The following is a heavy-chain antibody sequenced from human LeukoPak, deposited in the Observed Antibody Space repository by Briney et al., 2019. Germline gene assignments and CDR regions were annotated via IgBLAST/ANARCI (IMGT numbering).Heavy chain of an antibody. CDR2: INHSGST. J-gene: IGHJ5*02. V-gene: IGHV4-34*01. D-gene: IGHD6-13*01. CDR1: GGSFSGYY. Sequence: SETLSLTCAVYGGSFSGYYWSWIRQPPGKGLEWIGEINHSGSTKYNPSLKSRVTISVDASKNQFSLKLSSVTAADTAVYYYARGLRIAAAGNNWFDPWGQGTLVTVPS. CDR3: ARGLRIAAAGNNWFDP.